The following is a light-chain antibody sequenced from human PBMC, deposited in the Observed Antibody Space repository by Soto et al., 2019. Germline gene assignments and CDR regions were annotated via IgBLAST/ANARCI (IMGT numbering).Light chain of an antibody. CDR2: YDS. CDR3: QVCDSSSDHPGVV. J-gene: IGLJ2*01. Sequence: SYELTQPPSVSVAPGKTARITCGGNNIGSKSVHWYQQKPGQAPVLVIYYDSDRPSGIPERFSGSNSGNTATLTISRVEAGDEADYYCQVCDSSSDHPGVVFGGGTKLTVL. CDR1: NIGSKS. V-gene: IGLV3-21*04.